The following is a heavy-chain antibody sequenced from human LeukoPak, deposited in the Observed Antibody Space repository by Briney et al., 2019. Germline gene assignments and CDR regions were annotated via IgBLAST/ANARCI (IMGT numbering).Heavy chain of an antibody. Sequence: PSETLSLTCTVSGYSISSGYCWGWIRQPPGKGLEWIGSIYHSGSTYYNPSLKSRVTISVDTSKNQFSLKLSSVTAADTAVYYCARDDFWSGPDAFDIWGQGTMVTVSS. CDR3: ARDDFWSGPDAFDI. J-gene: IGHJ3*02. V-gene: IGHV4-38-2*02. CDR2: IYHSGST. CDR1: GYSISSGYC. D-gene: IGHD3-3*01.